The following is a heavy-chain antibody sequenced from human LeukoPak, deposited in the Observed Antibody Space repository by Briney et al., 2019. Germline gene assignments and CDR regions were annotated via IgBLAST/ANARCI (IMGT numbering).Heavy chain of an antibody. Sequence: SETLSLTCSVSGDSISSDDYCWNWIRQHPGKGLEWIGYIYYSGSTYYNPSLKSRVTISVDTSKNQFSLKLSSVTAADTAVYYCARGVDTAMYNYYAMDVWGQGTTVTVSS. D-gene: IGHD5-18*01. V-gene: IGHV4-30-4*08. CDR1: GDSISSDDYC. J-gene: IGHJ6*02. CDR2: IYYSGST. CDR3: ARGVDTAMYNYYAMDV.